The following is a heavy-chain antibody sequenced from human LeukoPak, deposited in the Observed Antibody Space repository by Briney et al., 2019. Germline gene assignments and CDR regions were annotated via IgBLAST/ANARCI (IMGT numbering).Heavy chain of an antibody. CDR1: GGSISSYY. D-gene: IGHD3-3*01. J-gene: IGHJ4*02. V-gene: IGHV4-4*07. CDR3: AREPGYDFWSGYSIDY. CDR2: IYTSGST. Sequence: SETLSLTCTVSGGSISSYYWSWIRQPAGKGLEWIGRIYTSGSTNYNPSLKSRVTMSVDTSKNQFSLKLSSVTAADTAVYYCAREPGYDFWSGYSIDYWGQGTLVTVSS.